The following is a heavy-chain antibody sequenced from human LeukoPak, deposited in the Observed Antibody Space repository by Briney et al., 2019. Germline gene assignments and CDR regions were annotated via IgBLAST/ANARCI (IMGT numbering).Heavy chain of an antibody. CDR1: GFTFSSYS. Sequence: GGSLRLSCAASGFTFSSYSMYWVRQAPGKGLEWVSSISSSSSYIYYADSVKGRFTISRDNAKNSLYLQMNSLRAEDTAVYYCARDEDYDILTGYYIPRHFDYWGQGTLVTVSS. CDR3: ARDEDYDILTGYYIPRHFDY. J-gene: IGHJ4*02. D-gene: IGHD3-9*01. V-gene: IGHV3-21*01. CDR2: ISSSSSYI.